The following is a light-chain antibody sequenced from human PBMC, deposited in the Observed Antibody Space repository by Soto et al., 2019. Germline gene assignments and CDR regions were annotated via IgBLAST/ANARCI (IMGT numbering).Light chain of an antibody. V-gene: IGLV2-14*01. CDR1: SSDVGAYNY. Sequence: QSALTQPASVSGSPGQSVTISCSGRSSDVGAYNYVSWYQRHPGKAPKLMIYDVTNRPSGVSNRFSGSKSGNTASLTISGFQAEDEADYFCSSYTSSSTVVFGGGTKVTVL. CDR3: SSYTSSSTVV. CDR2: DVT. J-gene: IGLJ3*02.